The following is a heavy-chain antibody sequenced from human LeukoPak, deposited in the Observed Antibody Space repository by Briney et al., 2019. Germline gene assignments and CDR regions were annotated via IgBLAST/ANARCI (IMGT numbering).Heavy chain of an antibody. J-gene: IGHJ4*02. Sequence: SETLSLTCTVSGGSISSYYWSWIRQPAGKGLEWIGRIYTSGSTNYNPSLKGRVTMSVDTSKNQFSLKLSSVTAADTAVYYCARDPALTYYDILTGYAYFDYWGQGTLVTVSS. CDR3: ARDPALTYYDILTGYAYFDY. CDR2: IYTSGST. D-gene: IGHD3-9*01. V-gene: IGHV4-4*07. CDR1: GGSISSYY.